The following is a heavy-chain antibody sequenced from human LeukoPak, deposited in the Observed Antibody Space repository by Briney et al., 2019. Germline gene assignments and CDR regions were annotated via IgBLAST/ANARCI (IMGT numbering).Heavy chain of an antibody. J-gene: IGHJ5*02. CDR2: INPSGGST. CDR3: ARSLRSNWFDP. CDR1: GYTFTRYY. D-gene: IGHD5-12*01. V-gene: IGHV1-46*01. Sequence: ASVKVSCKASGYTFTRYYMHWVRQAPGQGLEWMGVINPSGGSTSYAQKFQGRVTMTRDTSTNTVYMELSSLRSEDTAVYYCARSLRSNWFDPWGQGTLVTVSS.